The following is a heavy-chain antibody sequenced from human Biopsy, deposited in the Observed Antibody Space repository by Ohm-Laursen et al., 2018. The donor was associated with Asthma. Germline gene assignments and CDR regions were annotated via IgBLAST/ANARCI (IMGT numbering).Heavy chain of an antibody. CDR3: ARGYSDSDRIVYYYSGLEV. V-gene: IGHV1-69*13. D-gene: IGHD5-12*01. CDR2: LIPVLGTP. J-gene: IGHJ6*02. Sequence: SVKVSCKASGDSFSNYAISWVRQAPGQGLEWMGGLIPVLGTPDHAQMFEGRVTITADESTSTAYMELSSLSSEDTAVYYCARGYSDSDRIVYYYSGLEVWGQGTTVTVSS. CDR1: GDSFSNYA.